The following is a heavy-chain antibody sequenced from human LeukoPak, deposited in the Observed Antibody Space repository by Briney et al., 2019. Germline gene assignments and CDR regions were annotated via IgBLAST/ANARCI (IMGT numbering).Heavy chain of an antibody. D-gene: IGHD1-7*01. V-gene: IGHV4-30-2*01. Sequence: PSETLSLTCTVSGGSISSGGYYWSWIRQPPGKGPEWIGYIYHSGSTYYNPSLKSRVTISVDRSKNQFSLKLSSVTAADTAVYYCARFSGTTVYWGQGTLVTVSS. CDR2: IYHSGST. CDR3: ARFSGTTVY. CDR1: GGSISSGGYY. J-gene: IGHJ4*02.